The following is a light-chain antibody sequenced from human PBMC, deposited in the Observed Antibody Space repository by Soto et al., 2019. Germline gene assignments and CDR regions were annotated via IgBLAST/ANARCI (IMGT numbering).Light chain of an antibody. CDR3: QQSYSTPWA. J-gene: IGKJ1*01. CDR2: AAS. CDR1: QRISTY. Sequence: DIQMTQSPSSLSASVGDRVTITCRASQRISTYLNWYQHKPGKAPKLLIYAASSLQSGVPSRFSGSGVGTDFTLTISSLQPEDFAAYYCQQSYSTPWAFGQGTKVDI. V-gene: IGKV1-39*01.